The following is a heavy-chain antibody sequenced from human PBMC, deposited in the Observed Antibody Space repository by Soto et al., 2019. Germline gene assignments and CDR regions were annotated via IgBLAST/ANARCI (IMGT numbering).Heavy chain of an antibody. CDR3: AREGERNGVAKFDY. CDR2: ISYDGSNN. V-gene: IGHV3-30-3*01. Sequence: QVQLVESGGGVVQPGTSLRLSCAASGFTFSTYAMHWVRQAPGKGLEWVAVISYDGSNNYYADSVKGRFTISRDNSKNTLYLQMNSLRAEDTAVYYCAREGERNGVAKFDYWGQGTLVTVSS. J-gene: IGHJ4*02. D-gene: IGHD3-16*01. CDR1: GFTFSTYA.